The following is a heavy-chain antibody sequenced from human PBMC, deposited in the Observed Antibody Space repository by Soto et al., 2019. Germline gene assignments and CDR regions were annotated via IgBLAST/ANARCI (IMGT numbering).Heavy chain of an antibody. CDR3: ARIGRLRWGDY. CDR2: ISSSSSTI. D-gene: IGHD4-17*01. Sequence: GVLRLSCAASGFTFSSYSLNWVRQAPGKGLEWVSYISSSSSTIYYADSVKGRFTISRDNAKNSLYLQMNSLRAEDTAVYYCARIGRLRWGDYWGQGTLVNVSS. CDR1: GFTFSSYS. J-gene: IGHJ4*02. V-gene: IGHV3-48*01.